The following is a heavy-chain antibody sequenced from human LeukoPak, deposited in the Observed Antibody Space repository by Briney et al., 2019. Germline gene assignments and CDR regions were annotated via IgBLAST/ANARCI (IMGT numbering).Heavy chain of an antibody. D-gene: IGHD6-25*01. CDR3: ARERHTFDH. Sequence: PGGSLRLSCAASGFAFSSYSMTWVRQAPGKGLEWVSSITSSSTYIYYADSVKGRFTISRDDAKNSLYLQMNSLRVEDTAVYYCARERHTFDHWGQGTLVTVSS. J-gene: IGHJ5*02. V-gene: IGHV3-21*01. CDR1: GFAFSSYS. CDR2: ITSSSTYI.